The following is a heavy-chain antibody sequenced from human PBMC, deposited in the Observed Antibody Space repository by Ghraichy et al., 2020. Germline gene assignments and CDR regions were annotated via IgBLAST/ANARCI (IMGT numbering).Heavy chain of an antibody. CDR2: INPNSGGT. CDR1: GYTFTGYY. D-gene: IGHD2-2*01. J-gene: IGHJ5*02. Sequence: ASVKVSCKASGYTFTGYYMHWVRQAPGQGLEWMGRINPNSGGTNYAQKFQGRVTMTRDTSISTAYMELSRLRSDDTAVYYCARGYYEPAAQLRLGWFDPWGQGTLVTVSS. V-gene: IGHV1-2*06. CDR3: ARGYYEPAAQLRLGWFDP.